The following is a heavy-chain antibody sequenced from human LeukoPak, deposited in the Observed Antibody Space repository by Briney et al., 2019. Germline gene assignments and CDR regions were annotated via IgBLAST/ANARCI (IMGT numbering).Heavy chain of an antibody. CDR1: GFTFSSYA. CDR3: ARGAVAGYLNAPLDY. Sequence: GGSLRLSCAASGFTFSSYAMHWVRQAPGKGLEWVAVISYDGDNKYYADSVKGRFTISRDNSKSTLFLQMNSLRVEDTAVYYCARGAVAGYLNAPLDYWGQGTLVTVSS. D-gene: IGHD6-13*01. J-gene: IGHJ4*02. V-gene: IGHV3-30-3*01. CDR2: ISYDGDNK.